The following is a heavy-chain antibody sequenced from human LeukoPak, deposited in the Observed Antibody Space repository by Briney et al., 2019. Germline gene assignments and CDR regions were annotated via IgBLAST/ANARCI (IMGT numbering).Heavy chain of an antibody. CDR2: ISSTGSNI. Sequence: GGSLRLSCAASGFIFSTYSMDWVRLAPGKGREWVSSISSTGSNIDYADSVRGRFTISRDNAKNSLYLQIHPLRPEDTAVYYCGRAGATILTPFDYWGKGTPVTVSS. J-gene: IGHJ4*02. V-gene: IGHV3-21*01. D-gene: IGHD3-3*01. CDR3: GRAGATILTPFDY. CDR1: GFIFSTYS.